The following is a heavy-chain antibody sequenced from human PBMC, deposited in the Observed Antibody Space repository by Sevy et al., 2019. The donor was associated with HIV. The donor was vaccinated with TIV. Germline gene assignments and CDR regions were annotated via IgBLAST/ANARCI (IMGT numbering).Heavy chain of an antibody. Sequence: GGSLRLSCAASGFSISDYYMSWIRQAPGKGLQWISYISSSGDTIYYADYVKGRFTISRDNAKNQLYLQLNSLRAEDTAVYYCARDHEKDGELGDYDYYAMDVWGRGTTVTVSS. V-gene: IGHV3-11*01. CDR3: ARDHEKDGELGDYDYYAMDV. J-gene: IGHJ6*02. CDR1: GFSISDYY. D-gene: IGHD3-16*01. CDR2: ISSSGDTI.